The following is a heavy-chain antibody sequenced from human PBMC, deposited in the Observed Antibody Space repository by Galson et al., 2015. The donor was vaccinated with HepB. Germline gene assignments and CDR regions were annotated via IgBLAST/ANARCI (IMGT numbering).Heavy chain of an antibody. V-gene: IGHV3-30*04. CDR3: ARTRSRGIIGHSYYFDH. D-gene: IGHD3-10*01. CDR2: LLYDGSNK. CDR1: GFIFSSHG. Sequence: SLRLSCAASGFIFSSHGMHWVRQAPGKGLEWVAGLLYDGSNKSYADSEKGRLTISRANSKNTMYLQMNSLRGEDTAVYYCARTRSRGIIGHSYYFDHWGQGTLVTV. J-gene: IGHJ4*02.